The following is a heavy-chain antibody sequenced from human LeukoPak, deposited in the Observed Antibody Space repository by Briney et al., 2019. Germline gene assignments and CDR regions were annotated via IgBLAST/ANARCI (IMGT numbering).Heavy chain of an antibody. CDR2: IRSKADSYAT. CDR1: GFTFSGSV. D-gene: IGHD1-26*01. V-gene: IGHV3-73*01. CDR3: ARDLVIVGATAPIDRY. J-gene: IGHJ4*02. Sequence: GGSLTLSCVASGFTFSGSVMHWVRQASGKGLEWVGRIRSKADSYATAYAASVKGRFTISRDDSKNTAYLQMNSLRAEDTAVYYCARDLVIVGATAPIDRYWGQGTLVTVSS.